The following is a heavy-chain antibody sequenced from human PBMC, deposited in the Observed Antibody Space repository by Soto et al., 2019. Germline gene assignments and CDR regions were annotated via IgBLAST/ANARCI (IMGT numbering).Heavy chain of an antibody. CDR2: IYYSGST. D-gene: IGHD2-15*01. CDR1: GGSISSGGYY. CDR3: ARVVVAATLAWFDP. Sequence: QVQLQESGPGLVKPSQTLSLTCTVSGGSISSGGYYWSWIRQHPGKGLEWIGYIYYSGSTYYNPSLKSRVTISVDTSKNQFSLKLSSVTAADTAVYYCARVVVAATLAWFDPWGQGTLVTVSS. V-gene: IGHV4-31*03. J-gene: IGHJ5*02.